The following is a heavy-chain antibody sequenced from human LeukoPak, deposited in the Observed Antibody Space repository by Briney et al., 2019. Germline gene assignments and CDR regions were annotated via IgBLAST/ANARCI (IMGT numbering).Heavy chain of an antibody. CDR1: GFTFSSYG. CDR3: ARPYSGSYYFDY. J-gene: IGHJ4*02. Sequence: PGRSLRLSCAASGFTFSSYGMHWVRQAPGKGLEWVAVIWYDGRNKYYADSVRGRFTISRDNSKNTLHLQMNSLRAEDTAVYYCARPYSGSYYFDYWGQGTLVTVSS. D-gene: IGHD1-26*01. CDR2: IWYDGRNK. V-gene: IGHV3-33*01.